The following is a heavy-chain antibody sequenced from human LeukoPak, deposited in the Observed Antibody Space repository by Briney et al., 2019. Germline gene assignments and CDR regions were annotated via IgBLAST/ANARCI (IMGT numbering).Heavy chain of an antibody. D-gene: IGHD3-22*01. V-gene: IGHV3-23*01. CDR2: ISSSGGST. CDR1: GFTFTHYA. J-gene: IGHJ4*02. CDR3: VRDDDRPDNGLDY. Sequence: GGSLRLSCAASGFTFTHYAMSWVRQAPGKGLEWVSSISSSGGSTYYADSVKGRFTISRDDSKNTLYVQMNSLRAEDTAVYYCVRDDDRPDNGLDYWGQGTLVTVSS.